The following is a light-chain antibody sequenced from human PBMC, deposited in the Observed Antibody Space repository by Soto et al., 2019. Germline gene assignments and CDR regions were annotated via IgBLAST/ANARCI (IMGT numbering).Light chain of an antibody. CDR2: AAS. CDR1: QGVGSY. CDR3: QHYYTYPSWT. V-gene: IGKV1-8*01. J-gene: IGKJ1*01. Sequence: IRMTQSPSSLSASTGDRVTITCRASQGVGSYLAWYQQKPGKAPKLLIYAASTLQSGVPSRFSGSGFGTDFTLTISSLQSEDFATYYCQHYYTYPSWTFGQGTKVEIK.